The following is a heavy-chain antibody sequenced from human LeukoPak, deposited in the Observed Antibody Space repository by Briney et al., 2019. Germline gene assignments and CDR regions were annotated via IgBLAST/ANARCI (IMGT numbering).Heavy chain of an antibody. D-gene: IGHD3-22*01. J-gene: IGHJ3*02. CDR1: GYTFADYY. V-gene: IGHV1-2*02. Sequence: ASVKVSCKTSGYTFADYYLHLVRQAPGQGLEWMGSIDPDSGGTNYAQKFQGRVTMTRDTSISTAYMELSRLRSDDTAVYYCAREYYDSSGRKHAFENWGQGTMVTVSS. CDR3: AREYYDSSGRKHAFEN. CDR2: IDPDSGGT.